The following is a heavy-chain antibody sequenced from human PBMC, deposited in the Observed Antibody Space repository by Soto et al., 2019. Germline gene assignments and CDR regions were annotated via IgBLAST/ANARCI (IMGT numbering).Heavy chain of an antibody. J-gene: IGHJ4*02. Sequence: PRESLKISCQCSGYTFSNFWVGWVRQLPGQGLEWMGIIYPGDHEPRYSPSFHGKVTISAEKSNNTAYLRWNRLEASDSAFYFCARSPRSSQYFDHWGQGALVTVA. CDR1: GYTFSNFW. V-gene: IGHV5-51*01. CDR2: IYPGDHEP. CDR3: ARSPRSSQYFDH. D-gene: IGHD6-13*01.